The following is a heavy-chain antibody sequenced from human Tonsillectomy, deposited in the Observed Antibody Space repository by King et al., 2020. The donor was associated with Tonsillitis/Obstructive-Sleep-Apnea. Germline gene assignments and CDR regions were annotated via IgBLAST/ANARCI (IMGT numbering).Heavy chain of an antibody. D-gene: IGHD2-2*01. J-gene: IGHJ4*02. Sequence: VQLVESGGGVVQPGRSLRLSCAASGFTFSSYAMHWVRQAPGKGLEWVAVISYDGSNKYYADSVKGRFTISRDNSKNTLYLQMNSLRAEDTAVYYCARGVELGYCRSTSCYWGDYWGQGTLVTVSS. CDR1: GFTFSSYA. CDR3: ARGVELGYCRSTSCYWGDY. V-gene: IGHV3-30*04. CDR2: ISYDGSNK.